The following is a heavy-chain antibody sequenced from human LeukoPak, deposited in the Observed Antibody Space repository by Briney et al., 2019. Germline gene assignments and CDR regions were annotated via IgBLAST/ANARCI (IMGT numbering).Heavy chain of an antibody. D-gene: IGHD1-26*01. J-gene: IGHJ5*02. V-gene: IGHV3-48*03. CDR3: ARSLVVGATYPYH. Sequence: GGSLRLSCAASGFTFSSYEMNWARQAPGKGLEWVSYISSSGSTIYYADSVNGRFTISRDNAKNSLYLQLNSLRAEDTAVYYCARSLVVGATYPYHWGQGTLVTVSS. CDR1: GFTFSSYE. CDR2: ISSSGSTI.